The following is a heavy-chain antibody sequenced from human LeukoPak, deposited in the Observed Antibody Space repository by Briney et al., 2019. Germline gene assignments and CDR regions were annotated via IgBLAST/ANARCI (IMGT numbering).Heavy chain of an antibody. CDR3: ARTVGAAPPYYYYYMDV. CDR2: IYPGDSDT. D-gene: IGHD6-13*01. CDR1: GYSFTSHW. Sequence: GESLKISCKGSGYSFTSHWIGWVRQMPGKGLEWMGIIYPGDSDTRYSPSFQGQVTISADKSISTAYLQWSSLKASDTAMYYCARTVGAAPPYYYYYMDVWGKGTTVTVSS. J-gene: IGHJ6*03. V-gene: IGHV5-51*01.